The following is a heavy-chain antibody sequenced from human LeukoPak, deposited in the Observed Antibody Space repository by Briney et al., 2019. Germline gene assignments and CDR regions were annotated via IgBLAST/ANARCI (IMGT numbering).Heavy chain of an antibody. CDR1: GGFISSSSYY. Sequence: SETLSLTCTVSGGFISSSSYYWGWIRQPPGKGLEWIGSIYYSGSSYHNPSLKSRVNISVDTSKNQFSLKVGSVTAADTAVYYCARDYDSSGINWFDPWGQGTLVTVSS. J-gene: IGHJ5*02. V-gene: IGHV4-39*07. D-gene: IGHD3-22*01. CDR3: ARDYDSSGINWFDP. CDR2: IYYSGSS.